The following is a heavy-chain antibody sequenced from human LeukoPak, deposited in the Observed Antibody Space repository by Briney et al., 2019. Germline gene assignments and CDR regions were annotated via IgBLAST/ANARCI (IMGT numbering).Heavy chain of an antibody. D-gene: IGHD5-24*01. CDR1: GFTFSDYA. Sequence: GGSLRLSCGASGFTFSDYAMLWVRQAPGKGLEWVSTISGSGWSTYYADSVKGRFAIYRDNSKNTVYLQMNGLRAEETAVYYCAKSRGSERGAFDIWGQGTMVTVSS. CDR2: ISGSGWST. J-gene: IGHJ3*02. CDR3: AKSRGSERGAFDI. V-gene: IGHV3-23*01.